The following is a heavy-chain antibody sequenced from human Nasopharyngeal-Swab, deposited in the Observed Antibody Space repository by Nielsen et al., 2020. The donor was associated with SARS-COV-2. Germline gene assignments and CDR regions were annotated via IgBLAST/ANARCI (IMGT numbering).Heavy chain of an antibody. J-gene: IGHJ2*01. CDR1: GGSISSSSYY. V-gene: IGHV4-39*01. CDR2: IYYSGST. Sequence: SETLSLTCTVSGGSISSSSYYWGWLRQPPGKGLVWIGSIYYSGSTYYTPSLKSRVTIYVDTTKNQFSLKLSSVTAADTAVYYCARLSNWYFDLWGRGTLVTVSS. CDR3: ARLSNWYFDL.